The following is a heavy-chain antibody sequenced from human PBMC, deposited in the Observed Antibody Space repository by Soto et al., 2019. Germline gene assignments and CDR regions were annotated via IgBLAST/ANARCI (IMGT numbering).Heavy chain of an antibody. Sequence: PSETLSLTCAVFGESFSGYHWTWIRQYTGKGLEWIGEINLSGNTNYNPSLKSRVTISIDTPKKQFSLKLTSVTAADTAIYYCARVLVTYGGIMVPYNWFDTWGQGNLVTVSS. CDR3: ARVLVTYGGIMVPYNWFDT. J-gene: IGHJ5*02. CDR2: INLSGNT. V-gene: IGHV4-34*01. D-gene: IGHD3-16*01. CDR1: GESFSGYH.